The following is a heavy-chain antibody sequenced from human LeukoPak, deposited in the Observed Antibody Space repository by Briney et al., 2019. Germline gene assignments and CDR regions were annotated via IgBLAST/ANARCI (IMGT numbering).Heavy chain of an antibody. CDR1: GGSFSGYS. Sequence: SETLSLTCDVYGGSFSGYSWSWIRQPPGKGLEWIAEINHSGRSNYNPSLKSRVTISVDTSKDQFSLKLSSVSAADTAVYYCARGWRGTDRSHYYMDVWGKGTTVTVSS. D-gene: IGHD3-16*01. V-gene: IGHV4-34*01. CDR3: ARGWRGTDRSHYYMDV. CDR2: INHSGRS. J-gene: IGHJ6*03.